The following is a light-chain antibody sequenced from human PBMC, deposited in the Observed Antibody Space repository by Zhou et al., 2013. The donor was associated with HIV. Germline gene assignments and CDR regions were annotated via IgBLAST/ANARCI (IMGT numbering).Light chain of an antibody. V-gene: IGKV3D-20*02. CDR2: GAS. Sequence: EIVLTQSPGTLSLSPGERATLSCRASHIVDSNYLAWYQHKPGQAPRLLIYGASNRATGIPDRFSGSGSGTDFTLTISRLEPEDFAVYYCQQRDNWPPSLTFGGGTKVEIK. CDR1: HIVDSNY. CDR3: QQRDNWPPSLT. J-gene: IGKJ4*01.